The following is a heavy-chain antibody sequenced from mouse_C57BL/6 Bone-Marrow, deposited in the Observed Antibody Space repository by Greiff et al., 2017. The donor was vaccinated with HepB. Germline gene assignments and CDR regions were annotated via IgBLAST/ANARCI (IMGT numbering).Heavy chain of an antibody. CDR3: AVLLYYFDY. J-gene: IGHJ2*01. CDR2: IHPNSGST. Sequence: QVQLKESGAELVKPGASVKLSCKASGYTFTSYWMHWVKQRPGQGLEWIGMIHPNSGSTNYNEKFKSKATLTVDKSSSTAYMQLSSLTSEDSAVYYCAVLLYYFDYWGQGTTLTVSS. CDR1: GYTFTSYW. V-gene: IGHV1-64*01.